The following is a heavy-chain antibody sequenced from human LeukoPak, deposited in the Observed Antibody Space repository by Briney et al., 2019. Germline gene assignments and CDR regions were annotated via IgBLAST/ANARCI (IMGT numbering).Heavy chain of an antibody. V-gene: IGHV3-33*01. J-gene: IGHJ6*03. CDR2: IWYDGSNK. CDR1: GFTFSSYG. CDR3: ARDRVATIGFHYYYYYYMDV. Sequence: GGSLRLSCAASGFTFSSYGMRWVRQAPGKGLVWVAVIWYDGSNKYYADSVKGRFTISRDNSKNTLYLQMNSLRAEDTAVYYCARDRVATIGFHYYYYYYMDVWGKGTTVTVSS. D-gene: IGHD5-12*01.